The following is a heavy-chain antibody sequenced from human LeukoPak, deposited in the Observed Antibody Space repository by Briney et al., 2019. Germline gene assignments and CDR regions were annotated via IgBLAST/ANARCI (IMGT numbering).Heavy chain of an antibody. CDR2: IYYSGST. D-gene: IGHD3-22*01. V-gene: IGHV4-30-4*01. Sequence: IPSQTLSLTCTVSGGSISSGDYYWSWIRQPPGKGLEWIGYIYYSGSTYYNPSLKSRVTISVDTSKNQFSLKLSSVTAADTAVYYCARDTNYYDSSGYYYEVYFDYWGQGTLVTVSS. CDR1: GGSISSGDYY. CDR3: ARDTNYYDSSGYYYEVYFDY. J-gene: IGHJ4*02.